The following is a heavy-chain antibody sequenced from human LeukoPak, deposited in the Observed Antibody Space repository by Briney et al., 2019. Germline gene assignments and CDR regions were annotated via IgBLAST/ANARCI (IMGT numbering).Heavy chain of an antibody. CDR2: IRSKAYGGTT. V-gene: IGHV3-49*04. D-gene: IGHD6-13*01. CDR3: TRDDTIAAAGTFDY. Sequence: GGSLRLSCTAPGFTFGVYDMSWVREAPGEGLGWGCFIRSKAYGGTTEYAASVKGRFTISRDDSKSIAYLQMNSLKTEDTAVYYCTRDDTIAAAGTFDYWGQGTLVTVSS. CDR1: GFTFGVYD. J-gene: IGHJ4*02.